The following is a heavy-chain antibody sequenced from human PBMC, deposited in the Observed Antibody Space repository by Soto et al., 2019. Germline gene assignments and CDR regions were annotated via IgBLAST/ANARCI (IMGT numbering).Heavy chain of an antibody. CDR2: INAGNGNT. D-gene: IGHD1-1*01. CDR3: ARQQLDCFAY. CDR1: GYTFTSYA. Sequence: QVQLVQSGAEEKKPGASVKVSCKASGYTFTSYAMHWVRQAPGQRPEWMGWINAGNGNTKYSQKFQGRVTITRDTAASTAYMQLSSLRSEDTAVYYCARQQLDCFAYWGQGAMVTVSS. J-gene: IGHJ4*02. V-gene: IGHV1-3*05.